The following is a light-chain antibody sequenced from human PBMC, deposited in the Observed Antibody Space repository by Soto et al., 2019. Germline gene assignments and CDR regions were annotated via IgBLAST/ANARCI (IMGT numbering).Light chain of an antibody. V-gene: IGKV3-20*01. CDR1: QSVSSSY. CDR2: CAS. Sequence: EIVLTQSPGTLSLSPGERATLSCRASQSVSSSYLAWYQQKPGQAPRLLIYCASSSATGIPDRFSGSGSGTDFPLTISLLEPEDFSVYYSLQYGSPPPYTFGQGPMLEIK. CDR3: LQYGSPPPYT. J-gene: IGKJ2*01.